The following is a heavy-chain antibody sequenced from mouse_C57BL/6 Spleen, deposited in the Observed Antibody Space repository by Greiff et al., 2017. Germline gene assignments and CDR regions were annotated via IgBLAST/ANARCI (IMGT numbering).Heavy chain of an antibody. CDR3: ARGGGTMVTTFDY. Sequence: EVQRVESGGGLVKPGGSLKLSCAASGFTFSSYAMSWVRQTPEKRLEWVATISDGGSYTYYPDNVKGRFTISRDNAKNNLYLQMSHLKSEDTAMYYCARGGGTMVTTFDYWGQGTTLTVSS. V-gene: IGHV5-4*01. J-gene: IGHJ2*01. CDR1: GFTFSSYA. CDR2: ISDGGSYT. D-gene: IGHD2-2*01.